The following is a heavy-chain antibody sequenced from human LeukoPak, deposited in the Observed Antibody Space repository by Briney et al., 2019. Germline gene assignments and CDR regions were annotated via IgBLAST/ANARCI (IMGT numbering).Heavy chain of an antibody. Sequence: PGGSLRLSSAASGFTFRDYWMTWVRQTSRKGLEWAATIKKDGSEKYYVDSVRGRFAISRDNARDSLYLQMNSLRDDDTGMYYCVRGGYSSSWFWIFWGQGTLVTVSS. V-gene: IGHV3-7*03. CDR3: VRGGYSSSWFWIF. CDR2: IKKDGSEK. D-gene: IGHD6-13*01. J-gene: IGHJ4*02. CDR1: GFTFRDYW.